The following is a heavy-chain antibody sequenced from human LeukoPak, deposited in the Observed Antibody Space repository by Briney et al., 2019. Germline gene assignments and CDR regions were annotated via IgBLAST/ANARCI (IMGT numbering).Heavy chain of an antibody. CDR2: IYYSGST. Sequence: SETLSLTCTVSGGSISSYYWSWIRQPPGEGLEWIGYIYYSGSTNYNPSLKSRVTISVDRSKNQFSLKLSSVTAADTAVYYCARDSSAAGYYFDYWGQGTLVTVSS. CDR3: ARDSSAAGYYFDY. CDR1: GGSISSYY. D-gene: IGHD6-13*01. J-gene: IGHJ4*02. V-gene: IGHV4-59*12.